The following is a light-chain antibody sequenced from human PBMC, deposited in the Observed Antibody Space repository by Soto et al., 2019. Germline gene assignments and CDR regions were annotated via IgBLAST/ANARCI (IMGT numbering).Light chain of an antibody. J-gene: IGKJ3*01. CDR3: QQYNNWPFT. CDR2: GAS. CDR1: QSISSN. Sequence: EIVMTQSPATLSVSPGERATLSCRASQSISSNLAWYQQKPGQAPRLLIYGASTRATGIPATFSGSVSGTEFTLTISSLQSEDCAVYYCQQYNNWPFTFGPGTKVDIK. V-gene: IGKV3-15*01.